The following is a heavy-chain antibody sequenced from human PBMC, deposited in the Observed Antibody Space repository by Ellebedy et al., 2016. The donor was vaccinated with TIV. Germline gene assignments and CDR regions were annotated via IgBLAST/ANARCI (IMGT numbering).Heavy chain of an antibody. J-gene: IGHJ4*02. Sequence: ASVKVSCKASGYTFTSYYFYWVRQAPGQGLEWMGIINPTTGNSNYAQKFQGRVTMTRDTSTSTVYMELSSLGSEDTAVYYYARGDNYYYDSSGYYYTYWGQGTLVTVSS. CDR2: INPTTGNS. CDR3: ARGDNYYYDSSGYYYTY. D-gene: IGHD3-22*01. CDR1: GYTFTSYY. V-gene: IGHV1-46*01.